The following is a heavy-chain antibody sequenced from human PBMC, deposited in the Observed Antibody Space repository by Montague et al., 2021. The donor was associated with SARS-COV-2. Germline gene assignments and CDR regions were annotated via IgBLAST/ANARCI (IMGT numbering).Heavy chain of an antibody. CDR2: IYYSGST. Sequence: SETLSLTCTVSGGSMRDYYWSRIRQPPGEGLEWIGYIYYSGSTDYNPSPNSRVTLSLDTSKNQFSLNLRSVAAADTAFYYCARVHYYTGYVDSWGQGTLVSVSS. D-gene: IGHD3-22*01. CDR1: GGSMRDYY. V-gene: IGHV4-59*01. CDR3: ARVHYYTGYVDS. J-gene: IGHJ4*02.